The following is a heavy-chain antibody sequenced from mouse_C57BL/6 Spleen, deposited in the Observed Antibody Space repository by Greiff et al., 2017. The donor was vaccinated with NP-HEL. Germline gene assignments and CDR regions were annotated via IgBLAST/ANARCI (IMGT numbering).Heavy chain of an antibody. J-gene: IGHJ3*01. CDR2: IDPSDSYT. Sequence: QVQLQQPGAELVMPGASVKLSCKASGYTFTSYWMHWVKQRPGQGLEWIGEIDPSDSYTNYNQKFKGKSTLTVDKSSSTAYMQLSSLTSEDSAVYYCARWGATYGNYRAWFAYWGQGTLVTVSA. D-gene: IGHD2-1*01. V-gene: IGHV1-69*01. CDR1: GYTFTSYW. CDR3: ARWGATYGNYRAWFAY.